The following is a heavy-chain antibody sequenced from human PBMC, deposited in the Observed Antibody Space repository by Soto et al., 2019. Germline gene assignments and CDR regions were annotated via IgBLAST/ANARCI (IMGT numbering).Heavy chain of an antibody. Sequence: PGGSLRLSCAASGFTFSSYEMNWVRQAPGKGLEWVSYISSSGSTIYYADSVKGRFTISRDTAKNSLYLQMNSLRAEDTAVYYCAREWGLYYYDSSGRFDYWGQGTLVTVSS. J-gene: IGHJ4*02. CDR1: GFTFSSYE. CDR2: ISSSGSTI. V-gene: IGHV3-48*03. D-gene: IGHD3-22*01. CDR3: AREWGLYYYDSSGRFDY.